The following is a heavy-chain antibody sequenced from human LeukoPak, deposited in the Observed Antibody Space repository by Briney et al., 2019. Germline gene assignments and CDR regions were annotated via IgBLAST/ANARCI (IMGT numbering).Heavy chain of an antibody. J-gene: IGHJ6*03. V-gene: IGHV1-2*02. Sequence: ASVKVSCKASGYTFTGYYMHWVRQAPGQGLEWMGWINPNSGGTNYAQKFQGRVTMTRDTSISTAYMELSRLRSDDTAVYYCARDQYSSSWYPSYYYYYYMDVWGKGTTVTVSS. CDR1: GYTFTGYY. CDR3: ARDQYSSSWYPSYYYYYYMDV. CDR2: INPNSGGT. D-gene: IGHD6-13*01.